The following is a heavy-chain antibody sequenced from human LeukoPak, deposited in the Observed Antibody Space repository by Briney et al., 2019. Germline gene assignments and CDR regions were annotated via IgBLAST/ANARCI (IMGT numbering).Heavy chain of an antibody. D-gene: IGHD5-18*01. V-gene: IGHV4-59*08. CDR1: GVSINSYC. CDR2: ISYTGTT. Sequence: SETLSLTCTVTGVSINSYCWSWIRQPPRKGLEWIGYISYTGTTIYNPSLKTRVTISVDTSNQFSLNLSSVTAADTAMYYCATGPHTALDYWGQGTLVTVSS. J-gene: IGHJ4*02. CDR3: ATGPHTALDY.